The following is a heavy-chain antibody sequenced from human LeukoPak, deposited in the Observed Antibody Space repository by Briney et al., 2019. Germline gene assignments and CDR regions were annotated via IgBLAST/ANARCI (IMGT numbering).Heavy chain of an antibody. J-gene: IGHJ5*02. V-gene: IGHV4-39*01. CDR1: GGSISSSFNY. Sequence: SETLSLTCTVSGGSISSSFNYWAWIRQPPGKGLEWIGSIYESGSAYYNPSLKSRITMSVDTSENQFSLKLTSVIAADTAVYYCARHYGPWGQGTLVTVSS. D-gene: IGHD3-16*01. CDR3: ARHYGP. CDR2: IYESGSA.